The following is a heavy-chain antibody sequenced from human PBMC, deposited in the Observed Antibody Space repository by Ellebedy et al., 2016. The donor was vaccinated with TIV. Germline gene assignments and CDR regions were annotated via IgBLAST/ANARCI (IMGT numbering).Heavy chain of an antibody. V-gene: IGHV4-4*02. CDR2: IYHTGST. D-gene: IGHD3-10*01. J-gene: IGHJ4*02. Sequence: SETLSLTCAVSGVSISRSHWWCWVRQPPGKGLEWLGEIYHTGSTNYNPSLKSRVTISVDKSKNQFSLKLTSVTAADTAIYYCASLPDYRVGFVDAPMVWGHWGQGTLVTVSS. CDR1: GVSISRSHW. CDR3: ASLPDYRVGFVDAPMVWGH.